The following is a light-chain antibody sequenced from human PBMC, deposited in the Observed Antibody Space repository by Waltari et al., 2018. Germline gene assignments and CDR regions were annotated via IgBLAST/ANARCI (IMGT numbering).Light chain of an antibody. Sequence: SYVLTQPPSVSVAPGKTARIPCGGNNIGSRSVHWYQVRPGQAPVLVISHDSDRPSGIPERFSGSNSWNTATLTISRVEAGDEADFYCQVWDSSSDQHVFGTGTKVTVL. CDR3: QVWDSSSDQHV. V-gene: IGLV3-21*01. CDR2: HDS. CDR1: NIGSRS. J-gene: IGLJ1*01.